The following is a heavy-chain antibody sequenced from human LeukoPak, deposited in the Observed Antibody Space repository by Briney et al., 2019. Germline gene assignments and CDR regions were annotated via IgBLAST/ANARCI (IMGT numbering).Heavy chain of an antibody. CDR1: GYTFTSYG. J-gene: IGHJ5*02. D-gene: IGHD3-10*01. Sequence: ASVKVSCKASGYTFTSYGISWVRQAPGQGLEWMGWISAYNGNTNYAQKLQGRVTMTTDTSTSTAYMELRSLRSDDTAVYYCARVTEEYYYGSGQPFDPWGQGTLVTVSS. V-gene: IGHV1-18*01. CDR2: ISAYNGNT. CDR3: ARVTEEYYYGSGQPFDP.